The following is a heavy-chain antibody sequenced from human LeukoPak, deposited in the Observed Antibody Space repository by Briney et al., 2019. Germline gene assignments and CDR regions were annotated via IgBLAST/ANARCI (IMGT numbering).Heavy chain of an antibody. Sequence: ASVKVSCKASGYTFTSYGISWVRQAPGQGLEWMGWISAYNGNTNYAQKLQGRVTMTTDTSTSTAYMELSRLTSDDTAIYYCARGAYVPRRLQYWGQGTLVTVSS. CDR1: GYTFTSYG. V-gene: IGHV1-18*01. D-gene: IGHD2-21*01. CDR3: ARGAYVPRRLQY. J-gene: IGHJ4*02. CDR2: ISAYNGNT.